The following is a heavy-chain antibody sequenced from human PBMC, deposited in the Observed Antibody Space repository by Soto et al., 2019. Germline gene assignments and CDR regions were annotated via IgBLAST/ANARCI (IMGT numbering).Heavy chain of an antibody. CDR1: GFSLTTSGVG. CDR3: AHRKRQDDRYGSGSYVQ. V-gene: IGHV2-5*02. D-gene: IGHD3-10*01. Sequence: QITLKESGPTLVKPTQTLTLTCTFSGFSLTTSGVGVGWIRQPPGKALESLALIYWDDDKRYSPFLNSRLITTKDTSKNQVVLTLTNMGPMDTATYYCAHRKRQDDRYGSGSYVQWGQGTLVTVSS. CDR2: IYWDDDK. J-gene: IGHJ1*01.